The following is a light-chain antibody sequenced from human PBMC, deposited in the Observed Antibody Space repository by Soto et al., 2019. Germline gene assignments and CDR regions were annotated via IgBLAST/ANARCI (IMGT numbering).Light chain of an antibody. CDR2: GNS. CDR1: SSNIGAGYD. Sequence: QSVLTQPPSVSGAPGQRVTISCTGSSSNIGAGYDLHWYQQLPGTAPKLLIYGNSNRPSGIPDRFSGSKSGTSASLAFIGLQVEDEADYYCQSYDSRLSAYYVFGTGTKVTVL. J-gene: IGLJ1*01. V-gene: IGLV1-40*01. CDR3: QSYDSRLSAYYV.